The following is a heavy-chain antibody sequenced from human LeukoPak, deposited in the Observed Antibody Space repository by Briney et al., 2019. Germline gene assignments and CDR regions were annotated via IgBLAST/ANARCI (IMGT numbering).Heavy chain of an antibody. V-gene: IGHV3-21*01. D-gene: IGHD3-16*01. CDR1: GFTFSFYS. CDR2: ISSGSSYI. CDR3: ARDEALGY. J-gene: IGHJ4*02. Sequence: GGSLRLSCAASGFTFSFYSMNWVRQAPGKALEWVSSISSGSSYIYYADSVKGRFTISRDNAKNSLYLQMNSLRAEDTAVYYCARDEALGYWGQGTLVTVSS.